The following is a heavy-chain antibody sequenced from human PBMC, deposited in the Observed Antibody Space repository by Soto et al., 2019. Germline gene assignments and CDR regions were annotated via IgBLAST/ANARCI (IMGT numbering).Heavy chain of an antibody. J-gene: IGHJ4*02. V-gene: IGHV1-18*01. CDR2: ISAYNGKT. CDR1: GFVSSGYG. CDR3: ARDLDGSGSYYTDY. D-gene: IGHD3-10*01. Sequence: GASVNVYFRASGFVSSGYGSTWVRQAPGQGLEWMGWISAYNGKTKYAQKLQDRVTMTKDTSTSTAYMELRSLRSDDPAVYYCARDLDGSGSYYTDYWGQGTLVTVSS.